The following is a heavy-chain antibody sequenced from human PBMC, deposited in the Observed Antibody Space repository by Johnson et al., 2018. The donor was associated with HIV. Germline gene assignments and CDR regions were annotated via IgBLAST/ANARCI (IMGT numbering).Heavy chain of an antibody. J-gene: IGHJ4*03. CDR2: ISFDGKNK. V-gene: IGHV3-30*04. CDR1: GFTFSSFA. Sequence: QVQLVESGGGVVQPGTSLRLSCAASGFTFSSFAMHWVRQAPGKGLEWMAFISFDGKNKFYADSVKGRFTISRDNSRNTLYLQMNSLRPEDTAVYYCASGDDDGFWGRGTLVTVSS. CDR3: ASGDDDGF. D-gene: IGHD5-12*01.